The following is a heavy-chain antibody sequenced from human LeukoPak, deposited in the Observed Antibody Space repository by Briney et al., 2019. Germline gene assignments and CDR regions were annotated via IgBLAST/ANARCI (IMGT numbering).Heavy chain of an antibody. CDR3: TTGTWIQLWLADY. V-gene: IGHV3-15*01. D-gene: IGHD5-18*01. J-gene: IGHJ4*02. CDR1: GFTFSNAC. CDR2: IKGKTDGGTT. Sequence: GGSLRLSCAASGFTFSNACMSCLRQAPGKGLEWVGHIKGKTDGGTTDYAAPVQGRFTISRDDSKNTLFLQMNSLKTEDTAVYYCTTGTWIQLWLADYWGQGTLVTASA.